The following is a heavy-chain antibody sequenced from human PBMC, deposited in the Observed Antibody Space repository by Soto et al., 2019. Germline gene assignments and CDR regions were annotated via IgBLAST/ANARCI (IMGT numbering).Heavy chain of an antibody. V-gene: IGHV1-58*01. CDR3: AADQGYGYAYYYYYGMDV. D-gene: IGHD5-18*01. CDR2: IVVGSGNT. Sequence: VASVKVSCKASGFTFTSSAVQWVRQARGQRLEWIGWIVVGSGNTNYAQKFQERVTITRDMSTSTAYMELSSLRSEDTAVYYCAADQGYGYAYYYYYGMDVWGQGTTVTVS. J-gene: IGHJ6*02. CDR1: GFTFTSSA.